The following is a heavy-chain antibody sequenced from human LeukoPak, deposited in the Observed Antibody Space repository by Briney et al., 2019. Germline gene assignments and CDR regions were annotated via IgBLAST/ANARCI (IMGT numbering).Heavy chain of an antibody. CDR3: ARDRRGPFDY. Sequence: GGSLRLSCAASGFTFNSYWMSWVRQAPGKGLEWVANIKQDGSEKYYLDSVKGRFTISRDNAMNSLYLQMNSLRAEDTAVYFCARDRRGPFDYWGQGTLVTVSS. D-gene: IGHD3-10*01. J-gene: IGHJ4*02. V-gene: IGHV3-7*03. CDR2: IKQDGSEK. CDR1: GFTFNSYW.